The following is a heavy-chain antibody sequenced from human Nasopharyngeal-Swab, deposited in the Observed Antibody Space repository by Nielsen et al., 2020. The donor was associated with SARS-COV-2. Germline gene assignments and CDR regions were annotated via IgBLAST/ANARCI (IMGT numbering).Heavy chain of an antibody. V-gene: IGHV3-73*01. CDR2: IRSKANSYAT. Sequence: GVSLRLSCAASGFTFSGSAMHWVRQASGKGLEWVGRIRSKANSYATAYAASVKGRFTISRDDSKNTAYLQMNSLKTEDTAVYYCTRPDYYDSSGYYYWGQGTLVTVSS. CDR1: GFTFSGSA. CDR3: TRPDYYDSSGYYY. D-gene: IGHD3-22*01. J-gene: IGHJ4*02.